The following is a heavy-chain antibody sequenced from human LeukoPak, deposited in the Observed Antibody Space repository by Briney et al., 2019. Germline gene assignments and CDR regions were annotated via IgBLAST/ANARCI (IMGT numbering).Heavy chain of an antibody. CDR2: IYYSRST. CDR1: GGSISSSSYY. Sequence: SETLSLTCTVSGGSISSSSYYWGWIRQPPGKGLEWIGSIYYSRSTYYDPSLKSRVTISVDTSKNQFSLKLSSVTAADTAVYYCARQGKVGGYSYGIDYWGQGTLVTVSS. CDR3: ARQGKVGGYSYGIDY. V-gene: IGHV4-39*01. D-gene: IGHD5-18*01. J-gene: IGHJ4*02.